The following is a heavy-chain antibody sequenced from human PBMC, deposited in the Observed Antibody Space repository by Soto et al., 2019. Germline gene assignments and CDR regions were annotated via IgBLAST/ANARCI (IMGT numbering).Heavy chain of an antibody. CDR2: IIPILGIA. CDR3: ARDPDYYDSSGYHGGY. V-gene: IGHV1-69*04. J-gene: IGHJ4*02. CDR1: GGTFSSYT. D-gene: IGHD3-22*01. Sequence: SVKVSCKASGGTFSSYTISWVRQAPGQGLEWMGRIIPILGIANYAQKFQGRVTITADKSTSTAYMELSSLRSEDTAVYYCARDPDYYDSSGYHGGYWGQGTLVTVSS.